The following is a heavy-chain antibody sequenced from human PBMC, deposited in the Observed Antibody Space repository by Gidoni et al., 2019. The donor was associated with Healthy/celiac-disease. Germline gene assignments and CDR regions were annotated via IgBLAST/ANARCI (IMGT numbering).Heavy chain of an antibody. J-gene: IGHJ6*02. CDR3: AISTYYDFWSGYYTYYYYGMDV. CDR1: GGTFSSYA. Sequence: QVQLVQSGAEVKKPGSSVKVSCKASGGTFSSYAISWVRQAPGQGCEWMGGIIPIFGTANDEQKFQGRVTITADESTSTAYMELSSLRSEDTAVYYCAISTYYDFWSGYYTYYYYGMDVWGQGTTVTVSS. D-gene: IGHD3-3*01. CDR2: IIPIFGTA. V-gene: IGHV1-69*01.